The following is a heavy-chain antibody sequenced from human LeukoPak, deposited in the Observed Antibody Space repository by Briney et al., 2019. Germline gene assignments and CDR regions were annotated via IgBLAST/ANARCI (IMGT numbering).Heavy chain of an antibody. V-gene: IGHV4-59*01. D-gene: IGHD3-9*01. CDR2: IYYSGST. CDR1: GGSISSYY. J-gene: IGHJ4*02. Sequence: KPSETLSLTCTVSGGSISSYYWSWIRQPPGKGLEWIGYIYYSGSTNYNPSLKSRVTISVDTSKNQFSLKLSSVTAADTAVYYCARGLRTDNILTYDYWGQGTLVTVSS. CDR3: ARGLRTDNILTYDY.